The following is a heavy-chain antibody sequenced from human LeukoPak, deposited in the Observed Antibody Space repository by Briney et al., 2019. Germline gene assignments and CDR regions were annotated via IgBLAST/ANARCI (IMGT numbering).Heavy chain of an antibody. J-gene: IGHJ4*02. CDR1: GFIFSHYG. V-gene: IGHV3-23*01. CDR2: ITSRSTT. Sequence: GGSLRLSCAASGFIFSHYGMNWVRQAPGKGLEWVSGITSRSTTYYADSVKGRFTISRDNSKNTLYLQMNSLRAEDTAVYYCAKSSPPPLRYWGQGTLVTVSS. CDR3: AKSSPPPLRY.